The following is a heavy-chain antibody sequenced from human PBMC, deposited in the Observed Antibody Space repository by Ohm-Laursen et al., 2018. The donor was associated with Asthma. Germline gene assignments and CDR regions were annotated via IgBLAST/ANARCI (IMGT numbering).Heavy chain of an antibody. CDR1: GFTFSDYY. CDR3: AKDFYDSSPHPKNFGF. V-gene: IGHV3-11*06. CDR2: ISSSSSYI. J-gene: IGHJ4*02. Sequence: GSLRLSCAASGFTFSDYYMSWIRQAPRKGLEWVSSISSSSSYIYYPDSVKGRFTISRDNSKNTLYLQMNSLRAEDTAVYYCAKDFYDSSPHPKNFGFWGQGTLVTVSP. D-gene: IGHD2/OR15-2a*01.